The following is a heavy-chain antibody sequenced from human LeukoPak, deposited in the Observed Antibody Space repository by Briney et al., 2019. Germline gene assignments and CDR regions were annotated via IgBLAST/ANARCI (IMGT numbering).Heavy chain of an antibody. CDR2: ISYDGSNK. Sequence: GGSLRLSCAASGFTFSSYGMHWVRQAPGKGLEWVAVISYDGSNKYYADSVKGRFTISRDNAKNSLYLQMNSLRAEDTAVYYCARATAYGDYDGTDAFDIWGQGTMVTVSS. CDR3: ARATAYGDYDGTDAFDI. V-gene: IGHV3-30*03. CDR1: GFTFSSYG. D-gene: IGHD4-17*01. J-gene: IGHJ3*02.